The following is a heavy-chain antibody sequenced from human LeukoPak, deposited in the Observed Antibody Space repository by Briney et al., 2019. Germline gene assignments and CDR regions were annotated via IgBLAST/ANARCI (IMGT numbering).Heavy chain of an antibody. D-gene: IGHD3-10*02. J-gene: IGHJ6*04. CDR1: GFTFSSYA. V-gene: IGHV3-30*04. CDR3: AELGITMIGGV. CDR2: TSYDGSNK. Sequence: GRSLRLSCAASGFTFSSYAMHWVRQAPGKGLEWVAVTSYDGSNKYYADSVKGRFTISRDNAKNSLYLQMNSLRAEDTAVYYCAELGITMIGGVWGKGTTVTISS.